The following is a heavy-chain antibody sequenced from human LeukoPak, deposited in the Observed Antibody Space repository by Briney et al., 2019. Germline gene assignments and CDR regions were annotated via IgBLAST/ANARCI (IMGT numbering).Heavy chain of an antibody. Sequence: PGGSLRLSCAASGFTFSSYGMHWVRQAPGKGLEWVAVISCDGSNKYYADSVKGRFTISRDNSKNTLYLQMNSLRAEDTAVYYCARYYYDSSGYYEIDPWGQGTLVTVSS. CDR2: ISCDGSNK. CDR1: GFTFSSYG. V-gene: IGHV3-30*03. CDR3: ARYYYDSSGYYEIDP. J-gene: IGHJ5*02. D-gene: IGHD3-22*01.